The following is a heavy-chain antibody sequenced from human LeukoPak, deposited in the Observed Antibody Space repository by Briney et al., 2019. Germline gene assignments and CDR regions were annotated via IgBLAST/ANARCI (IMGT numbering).Heavy chain of an antibody. J-gene: IGHJ5*02. V-gene: IGHV4-59*08. D-gene: IGHD2-2*01. CDR2: IYYSGST. CDR1: GGSISSYY. CDR3: ARHSRLGYCSSTSCRDGGWFDP. Sequence: SETLSLTCTVSGGSISSYYWSWIRQPPGKGLEWIGYIYYSGSTNYNPSLKSRVTISVDTSKNQFSLKLSSVTAADTAVYYCARHSRLGYCSSTSCRDGGWFDPWGQGTLVTVSS.